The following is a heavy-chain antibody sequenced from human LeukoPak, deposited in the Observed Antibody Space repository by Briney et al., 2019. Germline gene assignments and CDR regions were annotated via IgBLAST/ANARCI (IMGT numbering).Heavy chain of an antibody. CDR1: GFTFSSYA. V-gene: IGHV3-30-3*01. J-gene: IGHJ4*02. CDR2: ISYDGSNK. Sequence: GRSLRLSCAASGFTFSSYAMHWVRQAPGKGLEWVAVISYDGSNKYYADSVKGRFTISRDNSKNTLYLQMNSLRAEDTAVYYCARVADGYPTYYFDYWGQGTLVTVSS. CDR3: ARVADGYPTYYFDY. D-gene: IGHD5-24*01.